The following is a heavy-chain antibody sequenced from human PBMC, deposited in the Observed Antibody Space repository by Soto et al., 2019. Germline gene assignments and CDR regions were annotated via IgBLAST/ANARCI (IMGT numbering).Heavy chain of an antibody. V-gene: IGHV3-21*01. J-gene: IGHJ5*02. Sequence: GGSLRLSCAASGFTFSSYSMNWVRQAPGKGLEWVSSISSSSSYIYYADSVKGRFTISRDNAKNSLYLQMNSLRAEDTAVYYCATDTYQGWFDTWGQGTLVTVSS. CDR1: GFTFSSYS. CDR2: ISSSSSYI. CDR3: ATDTYQGWFDT. D-gene: IGHD2-2*01.